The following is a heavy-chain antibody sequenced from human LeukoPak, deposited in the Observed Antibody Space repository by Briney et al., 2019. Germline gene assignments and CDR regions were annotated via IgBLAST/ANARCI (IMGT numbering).Heavy chain of an antibody. J-gene: IGHJ6*02. CDR3: AKDLYYYGSGSYYKRQTYYYYGMDV. D-gene: IGHD3-10*01. V-gene: IGHV1-69*04. CDR1: GGTFSSYA. Sequence: SVKVSCKASGGTFSSYAISWVRQAPGQGLEWMGRIIPILGIANYAQKFQGRVTITADKSTSTAYMELSSLRSEDTAVYYCAKDLYYYGSGSYYKRQTYYYYGMDVWGQGTTVTVSS. CDR2: IIPILGIA.